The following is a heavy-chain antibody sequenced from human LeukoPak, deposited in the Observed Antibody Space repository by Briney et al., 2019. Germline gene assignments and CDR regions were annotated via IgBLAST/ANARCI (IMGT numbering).Heavy chain of an antibody. V-gene: IGHV1-8*01. J-gene: IGHJ4*02. Sequence: GASVKVSCTASGYTFTSYDINWVRQATGQGLEWMGWMSPNSGKTGYAQKFQGRVTMTRNTSIATAYMELSSLRSEDTAVYYCAKRHGGSYTGFMNWGQGTLVTVSS. CDR2: MSPNSGKT. D-gene: IGHD1-26*01. CDR1: GYTFTSYD. CDR3: AKRHGGSYTGFMN.